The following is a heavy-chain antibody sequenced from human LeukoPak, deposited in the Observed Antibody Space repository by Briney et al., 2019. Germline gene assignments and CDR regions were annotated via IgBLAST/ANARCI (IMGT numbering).Heavy chain of an antibody. CDR1: GFTFSNYY. Sequence: GGSLRLSCAASGFTFSNYYMHWIRQAPGKGLEWVSYISSSSSYTNYADSVKGRFTISRDNAKNSLYLQMNSLRAEDTAVYISAVGYGALDIWGQGTLVTVSS. V-gene: IGHV3-11*03. J-gene: IGHJ4*02. CDR2: ISSSSSYT. CDR3: AVGYGALDI. D-gene: IGHD3-10*01.